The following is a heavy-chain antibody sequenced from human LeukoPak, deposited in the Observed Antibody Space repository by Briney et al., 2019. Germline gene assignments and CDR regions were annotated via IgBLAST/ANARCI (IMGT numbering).Heavy chain of an antibody. J-gene: IGHJ3*02. V-gene: IGHV4-39*07. CDR2: IYYSGST. CDR3: AREGKLYSFDAFDI. Sequence: KASETLSLTCTVSGGSISSSSYYWGWIRQPPGKGLEWIGSIYYSGSTYYNPSLKSRVTISVDTSKNQFSLKLSSVTAADTAVYYCAREGKLYSFDAFDIWGQGTMVTVSS. CDR1: GGSISSSSYY. D-gene: IGHD4-11*01.